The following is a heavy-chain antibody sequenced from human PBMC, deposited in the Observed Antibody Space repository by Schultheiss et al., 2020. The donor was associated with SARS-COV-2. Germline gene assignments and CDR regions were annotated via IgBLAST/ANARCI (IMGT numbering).Heavy chain of an antibody. CDR1: GGSITTDY. CDR2: IYYSGST. CDR3: ASSPLVVPAANWFDP. D-gene: IGHD2-2*01. J-gene: IGHJ5*02. V-gene: IGHV4-59*08. Sequence: SETLSLTCTVSGGSITTDYWSWFRQPPGKGLEWIGYIYYSGSTNYNPSLKSRLTISIDTSKSQFSLQLSSVTASDTAVYYCASSPLVVPAANWFDPWGQGTLVTVSS.